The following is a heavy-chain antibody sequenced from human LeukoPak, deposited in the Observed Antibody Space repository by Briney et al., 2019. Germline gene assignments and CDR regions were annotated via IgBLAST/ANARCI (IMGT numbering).Heavy chain of an antibody. CDR3: ARDQATDYFDY. CDR2: IKQDGSEK. J-gene: IGHJ4*02. D-gene: IGHD5-12*01. CDR1: GFTFSSYW. V-gene: IGHV3-7*03. Sequence: GGSLRLSCAASGFTFSSYWMSWVRRAPGKGLEWVANIKQDGSEKYYVDSVKGRFTISRDNAKNSLYLQMNSLRAEDTAVYYCARDQATDYFDYWGQGTLVTVSS.